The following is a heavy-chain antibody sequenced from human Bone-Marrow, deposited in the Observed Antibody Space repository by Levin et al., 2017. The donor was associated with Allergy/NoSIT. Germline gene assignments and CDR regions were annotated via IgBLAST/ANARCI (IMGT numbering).Heavy chain of an antibody. V-gene: IGHV3-30-3*01. D-gene: IGHD2-15*01. CDR2: ISYEGNSK. CDR3: ARGYCSGGSCFNGMDV. CDR1: GFIFSSYA. J-gene: IGHJ6*02. Sequence: PGWSLRLSCAASGFIFSSYAMNWVRQAPGKGLEWVAVISYEGNSKNYADSVKGRFTISRDNSKNMLYLQMNSLRAEDTAVYYCARGYCSGGSCFNGMDVWGQGTTVTVSS.